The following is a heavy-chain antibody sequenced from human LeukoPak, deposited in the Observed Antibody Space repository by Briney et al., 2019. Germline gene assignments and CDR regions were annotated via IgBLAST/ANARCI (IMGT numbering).Heavy chain of an antibody. V-gene: IGHV3-48*01. CDR3: ARDPLSSSSFDY. J-gene: IGHJ4*02. CDR2: ISRSSTTI. CDR1: GFTFSDYS. D-gene: IGHD6-13*01. Sequence: PGGSLRLSCAASGFTFSDYSMNWVRQAPGKGLEWVSYISRSSTTIYYADSVKGRFTISRDNAKNSLYLQMNSLRAEDTAVYYCARDPLSSSSFDYWGQGSLVTVSS.